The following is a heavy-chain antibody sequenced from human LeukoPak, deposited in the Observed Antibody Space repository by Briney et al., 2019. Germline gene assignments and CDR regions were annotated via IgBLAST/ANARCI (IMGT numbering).Heavy chain of an antibody. J-gene: IGHJ4*02. CDR3: AKDVSPLYYDILTGIDY. CDR2: ISYDGSNK. Sequence: GRSLRLSCAASGFTFSSYGMHWVRQAPGKGLEWVAVISYDGSNKYYADSVKGRFTISRDNSKNTLYLQMNGLRAEDTAVYYCAKDVSPLYYDILTGIDYWGQGTLVTVSS. CDR1: GFTFSSYG. V-gene: IGHV3-30*18. D-gene: IGHD3-9*01.